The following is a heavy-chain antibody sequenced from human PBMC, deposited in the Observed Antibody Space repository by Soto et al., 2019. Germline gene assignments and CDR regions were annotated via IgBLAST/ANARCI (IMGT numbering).Heavy chain of an antibody. J-gene: IGHJ4*01. V-gene: IGHV3-30-3*01. CDR3: ARVAAVAGMVD. Sequence: QVHLVESGGGVVQPGRSLRLSCAASGFTFSSYAMHWVRQAPGKGLEWVAVISYDGSNKYYADSVKGRFTISTDNSKNTLSRQMTSLRAEDTAVYYCARVAAVAGMVDWGHGTLVTVSS. CDR2: ISYDGSNK. CDR1: GFTFSSYA. D-gene: IGHD6-19*01.